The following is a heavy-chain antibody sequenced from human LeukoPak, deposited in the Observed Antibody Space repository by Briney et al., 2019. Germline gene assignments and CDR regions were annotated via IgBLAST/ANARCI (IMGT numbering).Heavy chain of an antibody. CDR1: GFTFSSYS. CDR3: ARDPSSSWPYYFDY. D-gene: IGHD6-13*01. Sequence: GGSLRLSCAASGFTFSSYSMNWVRQAPGKGLEWVSYISSSSSTIYYADSVKGRFTISRDNSKNTLYLQMNSLRAEDTAVYYCARDPSSSWPYYFDYWGQGTLVTVSS. J-gene: IGHJ4*02. V-gene: IGHV3-48*01. CDR2: ISSSSSTI.